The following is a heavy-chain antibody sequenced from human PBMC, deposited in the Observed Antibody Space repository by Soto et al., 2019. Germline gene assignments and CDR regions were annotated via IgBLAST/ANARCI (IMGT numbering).Heavy chain of an antibody. Sequence: PGESLKISCKGSGYSFTSYWISWVRQMPGKGLEWMGRIDPSDSYTNYSPSFQGHVTISADKSISTAYLQWSSLKASDTAMYYCARLQCSSTSCYYYYGMDVGGQGTTVTLSS. CDR1: GYSFTSYW. CDR3: ARLQCSSTSCYYYYGMDV. J-gene: IGHJ6*02. CDR2: IDPSDSYT. V-gene: IGHV5-10-1*01. D-gene: IGHD2-2*01.